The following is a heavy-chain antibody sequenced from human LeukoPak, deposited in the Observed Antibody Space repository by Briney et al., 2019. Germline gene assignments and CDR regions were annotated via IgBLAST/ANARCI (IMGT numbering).Heavy chain of an antibody. Sequence: GGSLRLSCVASGFTFSSYAMSWVRPAPGKGLEGVAAISDSGDSTYYVDSVRGRFTISRDNSKNTLYLQMNSLRVEDTAIYSCARDIRGSGNYGWFDPWGQGTLVTVSS. J-gene: IGHJ5*02. CDR1: GFTFSSYA. CDR2: ISDSGDST. D-gene: IGHD3-10*01. CDR3: ARDIRGSGNYGWFDP. V-gene: IGHV3-23*01.